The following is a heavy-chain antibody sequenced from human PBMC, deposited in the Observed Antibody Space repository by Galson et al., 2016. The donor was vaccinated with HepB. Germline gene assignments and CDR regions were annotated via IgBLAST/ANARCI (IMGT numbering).Heavy chain of an antibody. J-gene: IGHJ4*02. Sequence: SLRLSCAASGFTFSSCGMNWVRQAPGKGLEWVSAISSGSSYIYYADSLKGRFTISRDNAKNSVSLQMNRLRADDTAVYYCARVGDYGDLDFWGQGTLVTVSS. CDR1: GFTFSSCG. CDR3: ARVGDYGDLDF. D-gene: IGHD4-17*01. CDR2: ISSGSSYI. V-gene: IGHV3-21*01.